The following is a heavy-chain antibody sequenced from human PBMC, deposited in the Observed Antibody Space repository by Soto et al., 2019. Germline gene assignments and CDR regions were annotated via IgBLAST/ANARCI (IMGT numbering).Heavy chain of an antibody. V-gene: IGHV3-33*07. Sequence: HPGGSLRLSCAASGFSFSSYGMYWVRQAPGKGLEWVAVIWYDGSNKYFADSVKDRFTISRDNSENTLYLQMNSLEAEDTGVYYCARDGSRNDFWSGYYSLHYGMDVWGQGTTVTVSS. D-gene: IGHD3-3*01. CDR1: GFSFSSYG. CDR3: ARDGSRNDFWSGYYSLHYGMDV. J-gene: IGHJ6*02. CDR2: IWYDGSNK.